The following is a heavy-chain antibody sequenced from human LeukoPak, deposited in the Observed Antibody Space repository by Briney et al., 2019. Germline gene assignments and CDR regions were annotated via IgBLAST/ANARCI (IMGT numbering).Heavy chain of an antibody. J-gene: IGHJ4*02. CDR2: ISYDGSNK. D-gene: IGHD3-22*01. Sequence: GGSLRLSCAASGFTFSSYGMHWVRQAPGKGLGWVAVISYDGSNKYYADSVKGRFTTSRDNSKNTLYLQMNSLRAEDTAVYYCAKDTVLRRYYYDSSGYPDYWGQGTLVTVSS. V-gene: IGHV3-30*18. CDR1: GFTFSSYG. CDR3: AKDTVLRRYYYDSSGYPDY.